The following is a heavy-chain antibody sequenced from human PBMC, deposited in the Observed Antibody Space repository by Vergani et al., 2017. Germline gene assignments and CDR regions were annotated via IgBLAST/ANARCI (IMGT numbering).Heavy chain of an antibody. J-gene: IGHJ4*02. CDR1: SHTFQTYG. CDR2: IRPYTGHT. Sequence: QVQLVQSGAELKKPGASVSVSCKGSSHTFQTYGISWVRQAPGKGLEWMAWIRPYTGHTIYAQKFQDRVTMTADTSTNTAYMELRSLRSEDTAVYYCARDGRGSGWYVFDYWGQGTLVTVSS. V-gene: IGHV1-18*01. CDR3: ARDGRGSGWYVFDY. D-gene: IGHD6-19*01.